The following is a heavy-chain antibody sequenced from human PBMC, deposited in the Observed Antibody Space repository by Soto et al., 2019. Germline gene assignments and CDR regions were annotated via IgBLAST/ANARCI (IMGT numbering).Heavy chain of an antibody. Sequence: PSETLSLTCTVSGGSISSYYWSWIRQPAGKGLEWIGRIYTSGSTNYNPSLKSRVTMSVDTSKNQFSLKLSPVTAADTAVYYCARVIRVAPVNSQDAFAIWGQGRMVTVSS. CDR2: IYTSGST. D-gene: IGHD3-16*01. V-gene: IGHV4-4*07. J-gene: IGHJ3*02. CDR3: ARVIRVAPVNSQDAFAI. CDR1: GGSISSYY.